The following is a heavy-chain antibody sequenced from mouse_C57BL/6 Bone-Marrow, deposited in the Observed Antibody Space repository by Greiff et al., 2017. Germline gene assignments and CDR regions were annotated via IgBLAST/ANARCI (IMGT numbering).Heavy chain of an antibody. D-gene: IGHD1-1*01. CDR2: IYIGNGYT. V-gene: IGHV1-58*01. Sequence: VQLQQSGAELVRPGSSVKMSCKTSGYTFPSYGINWVKRRPGQGLEWIGYIYIGNGYTEYTEKFKGKATLTSDTSSSTAYMQLSSLTSEDSAIYFCARWDYYGTPFAYWGQGTLVTVSA. CDR3: ARWDYYGTPFAY. J-gene: IGHJ3*01. CDR1: GYTFPSYG.